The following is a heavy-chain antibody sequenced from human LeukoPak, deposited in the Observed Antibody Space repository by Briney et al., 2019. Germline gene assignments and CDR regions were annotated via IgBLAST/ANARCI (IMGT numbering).Heavy chain of an antibody. CDR2: ISSSSSTI. D-gene: IGHD1-1*01. J-gene: IGHJ4*02. CDR1: GFTFSSYS. V-gene: IGHV3-48*01. Sequence: GGSLRLSCATSGFTFSSYSMNWVRQAPGKGLEWVSYISSSSSTIYYADPVKGRFTISRDNAKNSLYLQMNSLRAEDTAVYYCARDRLEPPRVYYFDYWGQGTLVTVSS. CDR3: ARDRLEPPRVYYFDY.